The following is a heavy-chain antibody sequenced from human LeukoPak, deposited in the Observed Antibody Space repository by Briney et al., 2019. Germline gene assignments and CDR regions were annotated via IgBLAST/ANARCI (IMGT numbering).Heavy chain of an antibody. CDR1: GFTSSDAW. V-gene: IGHV3-15*01. Sequence: NPGGSLRLSCVASGFTSSDAWMSWVRQAPGKGLEWVGRIKSKIDGGTIDYGAPVIGRFTISRDDSRNTLYLQMNSLKTEDTAVYYCATRRQDGCWGQGTLVTVS. CDR2: IKSKIDGGTI. D-gene: IGHD6-25*01. CDR3: ATRRQDGC. J-gene: IGHJ4*02.